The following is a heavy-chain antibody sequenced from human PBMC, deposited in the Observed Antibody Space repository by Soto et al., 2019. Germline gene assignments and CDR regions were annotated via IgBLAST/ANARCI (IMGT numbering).Heavy chain of an antibody. D-gene: IGHD4-17*01. V-gene: IGHV3-30*03. CDR3: ARDPPDGDYFFDY. CDR2: ISDDGSTL. Sequence: QVQLVESGGGFVQPGKSLRLSCAVSGFTFRTYGMHWVRQAPRKGLEWLAFISDDGSTLYYADSQKGRFTISRDNSKNTLHLQMTSLSVEDTAVYYCARDPPDGDYFFDYWGQGTLVTVSS. CDR1: GFTFRTYG. J-gene: IGHJ4*02.